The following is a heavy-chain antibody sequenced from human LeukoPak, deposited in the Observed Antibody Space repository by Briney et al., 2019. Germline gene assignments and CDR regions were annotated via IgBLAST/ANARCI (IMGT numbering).Heavy chain of an antibody. J-gene: IGHJ4*02. CDR1: GGSISSSTYS. Sequence: SETLSLTCTVSGGSISSSTYSWGWIRQPPGRGLEWIGNVYYTGSTDFNPSLKSRVTISVDTSKNRFSLNFNSVTAADTALYWCARHNAPRRVGFDFWGQGILVTVSS. V-gene: IGHV4-39*01. D-gene: IGHD3-10*01. CDR2: VYYTGST. CDR3: ARHNAPRRVGFDF.